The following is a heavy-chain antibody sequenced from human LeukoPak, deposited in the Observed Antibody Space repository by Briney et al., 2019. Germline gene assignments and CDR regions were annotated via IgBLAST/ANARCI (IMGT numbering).Heavy chain of an antibody. Sequence: GSVSVSCKASGDTFTSDGISWVRQAPGQGGEGRGGMSAYNGNTNYAQKLQGRVTITSNTSISTAYMELRSLRSQDTAVYYCTRGGTYSSSDYWGQGPLVTVSS. CDR1: GDTFTSDG. V-gene: IGHV1-18*01. CDR3: TRGGTYSSSDY. J-gene: IGHJ4*02. D-gene: IGHD6-6*01. CDR2: MSAYNGNT.